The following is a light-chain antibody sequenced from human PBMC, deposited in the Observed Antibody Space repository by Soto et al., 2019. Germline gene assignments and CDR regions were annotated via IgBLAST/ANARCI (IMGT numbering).Light chain of an antibody. Sequence: IVLAQSPCALCWVGGESGTRSCRASQSVSSSYLAWYQQKPGQAPRLLIYGASSRATGIPDRFSGSGSGTNFTLAISSLEPEDFAGYHCQQYDPSPLTFGEGTKVDIK. V-gene: IGKV3-20*01. CDR1: QSVSSSY. CDR3: QQYDPSPLT. CDR2: GAS. J-gene: IGKJ4*01.